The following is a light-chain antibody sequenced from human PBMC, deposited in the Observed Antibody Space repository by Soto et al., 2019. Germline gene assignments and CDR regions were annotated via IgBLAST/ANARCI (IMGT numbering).Light chain of an antibody. V-gene: IGLV2-14*01. CDR2: EVT. J-gene: IGLJ1*01. Sequence: QSALTQPASVSGSPGQSIAISCTGTSSDVGGYDYVSWYQQQPDKAPKLMIYEVTKRPSGVSNRFSGSKSGNTASLTISGLQAEDVADYYCSSHTSGSTRVFGTGTKVTVL. CDR1: SSDVGGYDY. CDR3: SSHTSGSTRV.